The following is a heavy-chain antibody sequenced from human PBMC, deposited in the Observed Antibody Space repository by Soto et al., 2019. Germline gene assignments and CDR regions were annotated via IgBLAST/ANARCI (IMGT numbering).Heavy chain of an antibody. D-gene: IGHD3-9*01. CDR1: EFDFSRYW. CDR3: AILTTLVKGFDY. J-gene: IGHJ4*02. V-gene: IGHV5-51*01. CDR2: IYPADSDA. Sequence: GESLKISCKGSEFDFSRYWIGWVRQMPGRGLEWMGIIYPADSDAGYSPSFQGQVTFSVDKSISTAYLQWTSLKASDTAMYYCAILTTLVKGFDYWGQGTLVTVSS.